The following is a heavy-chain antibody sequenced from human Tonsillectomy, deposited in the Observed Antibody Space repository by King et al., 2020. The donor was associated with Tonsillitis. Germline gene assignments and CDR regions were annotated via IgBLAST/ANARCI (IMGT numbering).Heavy chain of an antibody. CDR3: ARVGVRYGDYGNYWYFDL. CDR2: ISSNGGST. CDR1: GFTFSSYP. J-gene: IGHJ2*01. D-gene: IGHD4-17*01. V-gene: IGHV3-64*01. Sequence: VQLVESEGGLVPTGGSLRLSCAASGFTFSSYPMHWVRQAPGEGLEYVFAISSNGGSTYYANSVKGRFTISRDNSKNTLYLQMGSLSAEDMAVYYCARVGVRYGDYGNYWYFDLWGRGTLVTVSS.